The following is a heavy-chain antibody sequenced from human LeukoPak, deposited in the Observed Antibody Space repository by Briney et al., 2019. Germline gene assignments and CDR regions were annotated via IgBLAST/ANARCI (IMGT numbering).Heavy chain of an antibody. Sequence: SQTLSLTCTVSGGSISSGGYYWSWIRQHPGKGLEWIGYIYYSGSTYYNPSLKSRVTKSVDTSKNQFSLKLSSVTAADTAVYYCARLEPFYYYMDVWGKGTTVTVSS. V-gene: IGHV4-31*03. J-gene: IGHJ6*03. CDR3: ARLEPFYYYMDV. CDR2: IYYSGST. D-gene: IGHD1-1*01. CDR1: GGSISSGGYY.